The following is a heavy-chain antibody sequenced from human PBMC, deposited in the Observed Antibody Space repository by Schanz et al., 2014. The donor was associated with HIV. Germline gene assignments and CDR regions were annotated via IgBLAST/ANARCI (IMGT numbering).Heavy chain of an antibody. CDR2: INPNSGGT. CDR3: ARMGVTIFGGGMDV. J-gene: IGHJ6*02. CDR1: GYTFSSYD. Sequence: QVQLVQSGAEVKNPGASVKVSCKASGYTFSSYDINWVRQATGQGLEWMGWINPNSGGTNYAQKFQGRVTMTRNTSISTAYMELSSLISEDTAVYYCARMGVTIFGGGMDVWGQGTTVTVSS. D-gene: IGHD3-3*01. V-gene: IGHV1-8*01.